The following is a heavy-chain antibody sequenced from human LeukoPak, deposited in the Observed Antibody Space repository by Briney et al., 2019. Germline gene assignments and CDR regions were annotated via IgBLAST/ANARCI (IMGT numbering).Heavy chain of an antibody. J-gene: IGHJ4*02. CDR3: ARGGLWFGELRGAFDY. Sequence: SETLSLTCTVSGGSISSYYWSWIRQPPGKGLEWIGYIYYSGSTNYNPSLKSRVTISVDTSKNQFSLKLSSVTAADTAVYYCARGGLWFGELRGAFDYWGQGTLVTVSS. V-gene: IGHV4-59*12. D-gene: IGHD3-10*01. CDR2: IYYSGST. CDR1: GGSISSYY.